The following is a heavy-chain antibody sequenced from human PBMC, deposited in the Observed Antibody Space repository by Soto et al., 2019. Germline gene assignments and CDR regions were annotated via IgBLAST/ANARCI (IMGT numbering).Heavy chain of an antibody. CDR1: GYPFSAFD. D-gene: IGHD2-15*01. Sequence: QVQLVQSGAEVKKPGASVKVSCEASGYPFSAFDINWVRQAGGQGLEWMGWMNPDSGDTVFAQRFQDRITMTRSTSISTAYMELSRLTSDDTAVYFCVRQPGGVATPGDDYWGQGTLVTVSS. J-gene: IGHJ4*02. CDR2: MNPDSGDT. CDR3: VRQPGGVATPGDDY. V-gene: IGHV1-8*01.